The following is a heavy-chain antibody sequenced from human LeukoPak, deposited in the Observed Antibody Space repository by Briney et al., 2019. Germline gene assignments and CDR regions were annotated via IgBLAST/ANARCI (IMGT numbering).Heavy chain of an antibody. V-gene: IGHV3-23*01. Sequence: GGSLRLSCAASQFTFSSSGMAWVRQSPEKGLECVSAITGSGATTYYADSVKGRFTISRDNSKSTVSLQMNSLRAEDTAIYYCAKMQGYFDYWGQGALVTVSS. J-gene: IGHJ4*02. CDR1: QFTFSSSG. CDR2: ITGSGATT. CDR3: AKMQGYFDY.